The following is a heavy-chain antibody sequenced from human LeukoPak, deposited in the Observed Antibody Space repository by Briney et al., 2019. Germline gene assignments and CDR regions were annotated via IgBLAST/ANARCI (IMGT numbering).Heavy chain of an antibody. CDR3: AKGTDYSNYVGGAFDI. J-gene: IGHJ3*02. CDR1: GFTVSSNY. CDR2: IYSGGST. V-gene: IGHV3-66*01. D-gene: IGHD4-11*01. Sequence: GGSLRLSCAASGFTVSSNYMSWVRQAPGKGLEWVSVIYSGGSTYYADSVKGRFTISRDNSKNTLYLQMNSLRAEDTAVYYCAKGTDYSNYVGGAFDIWGQGTMVTVSS.